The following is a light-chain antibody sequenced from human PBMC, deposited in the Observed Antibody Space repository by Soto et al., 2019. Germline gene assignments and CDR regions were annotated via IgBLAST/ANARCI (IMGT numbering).Light chain of an antibody. CDR3: SSYTSSSTL. Sequence: QSVLTQPPSVSGAPGQRVTISCTGSSSNIGANYDVHWYQQLPGTAPKLLIYAASFRPSGVPDRFSGSKSGNTASLTISGLQAEDEADYYCSSYTSSSTLFGTGTKLTVL. J-gene: IGLJ1*01. V-gene: IGLV1-40*01. CDR2: AAS. CDR1: SSNIGANYD.